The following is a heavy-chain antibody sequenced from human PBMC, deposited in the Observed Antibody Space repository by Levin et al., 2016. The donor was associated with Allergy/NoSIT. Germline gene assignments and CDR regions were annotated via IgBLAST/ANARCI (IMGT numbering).Heavy chain of an antibody. CDR1: GFTFDDYA. CDR3: AKDITPLTLGVKYYYYGMDV. V-gene: IGHV3-9*01. CDR2: ISWNSGSI. J-gene: IGHJ6*02. D-gene: IGHD3-3*01. Sequence: VRLSCAASGFTFDDYAMHWVRQAPGKGLEWVSGISWNSGSIGYADSVKGRFTISRDNAKNSLYLQMNSLRAEDTALYYCAKDITPLTLGVKYYYYGMDVWGQGTTVTVSS.